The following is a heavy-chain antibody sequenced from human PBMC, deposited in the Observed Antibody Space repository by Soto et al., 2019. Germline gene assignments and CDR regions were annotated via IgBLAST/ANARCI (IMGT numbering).Heavy chain of an antibody. Sequence: GGSLRLSCAASGFTFSSYAMSWVRQAPGKGLEWVSAISGSGGSTYYADSVKGRFTISRDNSKNTLYLQMNSLRAEDTAVYYCAKVAQEYSPDYYYGMDVWGQGTTVTVSS. J-gene: IGHJ6*02. CDR2: ISGSGGST. V-gene: IGHV3-23*01. D-gene: IGHD6-6*01. CDR1: GFTFSSYA. CDR3: AKVAQEYSPDYYYGMDV.